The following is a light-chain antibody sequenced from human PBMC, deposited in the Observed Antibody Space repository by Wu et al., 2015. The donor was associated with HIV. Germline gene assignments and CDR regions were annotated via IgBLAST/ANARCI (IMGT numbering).Light chain of an antibody. CDR3: LHYGSSPT. Sequence: EIVLTQSPATLSLSPGERATLSCRASHIISKYLGWYQQKPGQAPRLLIHDASNRATGIPARFSGSGSGTNFTLTISRLEPEDFAVYYCLHYGSSPTFGQGTKVEVK. J-gene: IGKJ1*01. V-gene: IGKV3-11*01. CDR2: DAS. CDR1: HIISKY.